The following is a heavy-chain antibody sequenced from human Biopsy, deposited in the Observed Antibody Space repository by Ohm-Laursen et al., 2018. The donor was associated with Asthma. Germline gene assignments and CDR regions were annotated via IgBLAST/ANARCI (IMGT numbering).Heavy chain of an antibody. D-gene: IGHD4-17*01. V-gene: IGHV1-24*01. CDR2: HDHEEGGT. Sequence: ASSVKVSCKAPGGTFSNFAISWVRQAPGQGLEWMGGHDHEEGGTVNARRFQGRVTMTEDTSTDTAYMELSSLSPDDTAVYYCASDFPKDYVRYNFQFWGQGTLVTVSS. J-gene: IGHJ4*02. CDR3: ASDFPKDYVRYNFQF. CDR1: GGTFSNFA.